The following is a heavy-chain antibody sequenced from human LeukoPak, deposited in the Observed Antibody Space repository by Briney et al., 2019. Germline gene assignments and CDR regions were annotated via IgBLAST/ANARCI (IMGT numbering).Heavy chain of an antibody. D-gene: IGHD3-10*01. CDR1: GFTFSSYS. CDR2: IDARSTTI. Sequence: GESLRLSCAASGFTFSSYSMNWVRQAPGKGLEWVSYIDARSTTIHYADSVKGRFTTSRDNAKNSLHLQMNRLGAEDTAVYYCARGRGSLGSYYSFDHWGQGTQITVSS. CDR3: ARGRGSLGSYYSFDH. J-gene: IGHJ4*02. V-gene: IGHV3-48*04.